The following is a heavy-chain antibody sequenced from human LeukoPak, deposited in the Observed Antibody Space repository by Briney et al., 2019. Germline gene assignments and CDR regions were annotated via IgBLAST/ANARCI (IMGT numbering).Heavy chain of an antibody. Sequence: SETLSLTCTVSGGSISSSSYSWGWIRPPPGQGLEWIGTIYYSGSTYYNPSLKSRVTISEDTSKNQFSLNLSSVTAADTAVYYCARYASSGYYRYYFDYWGQGTLVTVSS. D-gene: IGHD3-22*01. CDR2: IYYSGST. CDR1: GGSISSSSYS. J-gene: IGHJ4*02. CDR3: ARYASSGYYRYYFDY. V-gene: IGHV4-39*01.